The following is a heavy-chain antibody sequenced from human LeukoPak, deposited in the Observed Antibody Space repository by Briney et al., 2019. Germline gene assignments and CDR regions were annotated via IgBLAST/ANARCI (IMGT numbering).Heavy chain of an antibody. D-gene: IGHD4-11*01. CDR3: ARSAKGAQYSSY. V-gene: IGHV4-61*02. CDR1: GGSISSGSYY. CDR2: IYTSGST. J-gene: IGHJ4*02. Sequence: SQTLSLTCTVSGGSISSGSYYWSWIRQPAGKGLEWIGRIYTSGSTNYNPSLKSRVTISVDTSKNQFSLKLNSVTAADTAVYYCARSAKGAQYSSYWGQGTLVTVSS.